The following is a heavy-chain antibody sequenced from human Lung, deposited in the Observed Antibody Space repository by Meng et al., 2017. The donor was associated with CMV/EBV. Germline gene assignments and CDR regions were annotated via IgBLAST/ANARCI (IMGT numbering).Heavy chain of an antibody. CDR2: IRSKAYGGTT. CDR3: SRFRGYPLYYYALDV. J-gene: IGHJ6*02. CDR1: GFTFGDNA. V-gene: IGHV3-49*04. Sequence: SCTASGFTFGDNAMNWVRQAPGKGLEWVGFIRSKAYGGTTEYAASVEGRFTISRDDSKSIAYLKMNSLKTEDTAVYYCSRFRGYPLYYYALDVWGQGXTVTVSS. D-gene: IGHD5-18*01.